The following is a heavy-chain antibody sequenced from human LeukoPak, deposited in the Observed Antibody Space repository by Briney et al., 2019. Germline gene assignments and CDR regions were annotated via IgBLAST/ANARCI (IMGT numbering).Heavy chain of an antibody. CDR1: GYTFTSYA. D-gene: IGHD2-2*01. J-gene: IGHJ4*02. CDR2: ISAGNGNT. V-gene: IGHV1-3*01. Sequence: GASVKVSCKASGYTFTSYAIHWVRQAPGQRLEWMGWISAGNGNTKYSQKFQGRVTITRDTSASTAYMELSSLRSEDTAVYYCARDRYQLVPLDYWGQGTLVTVSS. CDR3: ARDRYQLVPLDY.